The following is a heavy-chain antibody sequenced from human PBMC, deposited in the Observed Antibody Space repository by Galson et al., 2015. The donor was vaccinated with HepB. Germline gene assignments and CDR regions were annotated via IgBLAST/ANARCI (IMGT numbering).Heavy chain of an antibody. CDR1: GFTFSSYG. V-gene: IGHV3-33*01. Sequence: SLRLSCAASGFTFSSYGMHWVRQAPGKGLEWVAVIWYDGSNKYYADSVKGRFTISRDNSKNTLYLQMNSLRAEDTAVYYCARDKEIAAAGTEAFDIWGQGTMVTVSS. CDR2: IWYDGSNK. J-gene: IGHJ3*02. D-gene: IGHD6-13*01. CDR3: ARDKEIAAAGTEAFDI.